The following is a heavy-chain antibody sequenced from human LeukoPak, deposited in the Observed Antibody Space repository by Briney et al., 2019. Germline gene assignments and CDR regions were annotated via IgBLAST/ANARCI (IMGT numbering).Heavy chain of an antibody. CDR1: GGSVSGYY. D-gene: IGHD3-22*01. CDR2: IYYSGTT. J-gene: IGHJ4*02. V-gene: IGHV4-59*08. CDR3: ARSAYSSGFYYFDF. Sequence: SETLFLTCTVSGGSVSGYYWSWIRQPPGKGLEWIGYIYYSGTTNYNPSLKSRVTMSIDTSKNQFSLKLRSVTAADTAVYYCARSAYSSGFYYFDFWGQGALVTVSS.